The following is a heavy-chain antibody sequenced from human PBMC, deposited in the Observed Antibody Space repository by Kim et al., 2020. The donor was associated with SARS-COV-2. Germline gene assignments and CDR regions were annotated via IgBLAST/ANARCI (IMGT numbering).Heavy chain of an antibody. J-gene: IGHJ4*02. CDR2: ISGSGDST. V-gene: IGHV3-23*01. CDR1: GFTFTTFA. D-gene: IGHD2-8*01. CDR3: GKNLFGV. Sequence: GGSLRLSCAASGFTFTTFAMTWVRQAPGKGLEWVSAISGSGDSTYYADSVKGRFTISRDNSKNTLCLQMNSLRAEDTAIYYCGKNLFGVWGQGTLVTVSS.